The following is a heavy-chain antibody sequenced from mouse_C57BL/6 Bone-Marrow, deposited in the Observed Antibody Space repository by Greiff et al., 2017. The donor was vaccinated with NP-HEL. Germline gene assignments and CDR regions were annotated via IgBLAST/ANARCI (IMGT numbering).Heavy chain of an antibody. D-gene: IGHD4-1*01. V-gene: IGHV5-6*01. CDR3: ARRLGTVGFDY. J-gene: IGHJ2*01. CDR2: ISSGGSYT. CDR1: GFTFSSYG. Sequence: EVQRVESGGDLVKPGGSLKLSCAASGFTFSSYGMSWVRQTPDKRLEWVATISSGGSYTYYPDSVKGRFTISRDNAKNTLYLQMSSLKSEDTAMYYCARRLGTVGFDYWGQGTTLTVSP.